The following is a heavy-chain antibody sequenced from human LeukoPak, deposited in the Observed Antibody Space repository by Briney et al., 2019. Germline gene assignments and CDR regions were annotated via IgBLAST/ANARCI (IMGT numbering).Heavy chain of an antibody. Sequence: SETLSLTCAVYGGSFSGYYWSWIRQPPGKGLEWIGEITHSGSTNYNPSLKSRVTISVDTSKNQFSLKLSSVTAADTAVYYCARLGYCSGGSCYSENWGQGTLVTVSS. CDR1: GGSFSGYY. CDR3: ARLGYCSGGSCYSEN. CDR2: ITHSGST. D-gene: IGHD2-15*01. J-gene: IGHJ4*02. V-gene: IGHV4-34*01.